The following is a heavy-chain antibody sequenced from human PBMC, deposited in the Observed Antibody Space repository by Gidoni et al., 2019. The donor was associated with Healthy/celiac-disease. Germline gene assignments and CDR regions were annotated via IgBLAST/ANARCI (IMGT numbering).Heavy chain of an antibody. J-gene: IGHJ6*02. CDR1: GYTFTSYA. V-gene: IGHV1-3*01. Sequence: LVQSGAEVKKPGASVKVSCKASGYTFTSYAMHWVRQATGQRLEWMGWINAGNGNTKYYQKFQGRVTITRDKSASTASMELSSLRSEDTAVYYFAIDQGVIDYYGIVVWGQGTTVTVSS. CDR3: AIDQGVIDYYGIVV. D-gene: IGHD3-10*01. CDR2: INAGNGNT.